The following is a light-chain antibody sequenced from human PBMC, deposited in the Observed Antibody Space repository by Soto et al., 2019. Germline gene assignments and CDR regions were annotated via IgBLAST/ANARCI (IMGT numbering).Light chain of an antibody. J-gene: IGKJ1*01. Sequence: EFVLTQSPGTLSLSPGERATLSCRASQSVTSNYLAWYQQKTGQAPRLLIYGASSRVLGIPDRFSGSGSGTDFTLTISRLEPEDFAMYYCQQYGSLWTFGQGTKVEFK. V-gene: IGKV3-20*01. CDR3: QQYGSLWT. CDR2: GAS. CDR1: QSVTSNY.